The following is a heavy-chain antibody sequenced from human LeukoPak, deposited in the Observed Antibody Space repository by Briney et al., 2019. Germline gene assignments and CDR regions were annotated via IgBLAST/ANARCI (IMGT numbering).Heavy chain of an antibody. D-gene: IGHD2-2*01. CDR3: ARDVGYCSSTSCLYDY. V-gene: IGHV1-3*01. CDR1: GYTFTSYA. Sequence: ASVKVSCKASGYTFTSYAMHWVRQAPGQRLEWMGWINAGNGNTKYSQKLQGRVTITRDTSASTAYMELSSLRSEDTAVYYCARDVGYCSSTSCLYDYWGQGTLVTVSS. J-gene: IGHJ4*02. CDR2: INAGNGNT.